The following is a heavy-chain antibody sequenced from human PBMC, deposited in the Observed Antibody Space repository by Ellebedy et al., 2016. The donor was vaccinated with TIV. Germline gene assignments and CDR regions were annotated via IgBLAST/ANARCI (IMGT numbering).Heavy chain of an antibody. D-gene: IGHD6-13*01. CDR3: TTVNKEAGIATGMY. CDR1: GFTFTNAW. J-gene: IGHJ4*02. Sequence: PGGSLRLSCAASGFTFTNAWMNWVRQAPGKGLEWVGRIRSKSAGETTDFAAPVKGRFTISRDDSKNTVSLQMNSLKAEDTAIYYCTTVNKEAGIATGMYWGQGTLVTVTS. V-gene: IGHV3-15*07. CDR2: IRSKSAGETT.